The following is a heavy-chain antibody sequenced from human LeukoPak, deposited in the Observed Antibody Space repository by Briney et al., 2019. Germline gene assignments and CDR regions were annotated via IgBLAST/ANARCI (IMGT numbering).Heavy chain of an antibody. D-gene: IGHD3-9*01. CDR2: IYTSGST. CDR3: ARDPGDILTGYYRYYYYYMDV. Sequence: PSETLSLTCTVSGGSISSGSYYWSWIRQPAGKGLEWIGRIYTSGSTNYNPSLKSRVTISVDTSKNQFPLKLSSVTAADTAVYYCARDPGDILTGYYRYYYYYMDVWGKGTTVTVSS. J-gene: IGHJ6*03. CDR1: GGSISSGSYY. V-gene: IGHV4-61*02.